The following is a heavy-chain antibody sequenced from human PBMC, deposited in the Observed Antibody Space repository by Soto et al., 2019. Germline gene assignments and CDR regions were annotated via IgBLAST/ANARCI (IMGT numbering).Heavy chain of an antibody. V-gene: IGHV3-23*01. CDR1: GFTFSSYA. CDR2: ISGSGGST. J-gene: IGHJ4*02. CDR3: AKEAEKPPDHPYYYGSGSYSSSDY. D-gene: IGHD3-10*01. Sequence: GGSLRLSCAASGFTFSSYAMSWVRQAPGKGLEWVSAISGSGGSTYYADSVKGRFTISRDNSKNTLYLQMNSLRAEDTAVYYCAKEAEKPPDHPYYYGSGSYSSSDYWGQGTLVTVSS.